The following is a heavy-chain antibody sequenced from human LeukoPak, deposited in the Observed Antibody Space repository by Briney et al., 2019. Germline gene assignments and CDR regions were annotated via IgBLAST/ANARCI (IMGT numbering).Heavy chain of an antibody. CDR3: ARDHVEMATSGVDY. CDR1: GFTFSSYS. V-gene: IGHV3-21*01. J-gene: IGHJ4*02. Sequence: GGSLRLSCAASGFTFSSYSMNWVRQAPGKGLEWVSSISSSSSYIYYADSVKGRFTISRDNAKNSLYLQMNSLRAGDTAVYYCARDHVEMATSGVDYWGQGTLVTVSS. D-gene: IGHD5-24*01. CDR2: ISSSSSYI.